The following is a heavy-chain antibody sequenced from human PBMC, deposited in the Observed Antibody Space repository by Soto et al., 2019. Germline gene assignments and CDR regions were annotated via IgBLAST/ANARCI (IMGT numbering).Heavy chain of an antibody. CDR2: LSAIGRNT. D-gene: IGHD6-19*01. CDR3: SITYEPWLVLITFDY. J-gene: IGHJ4*02. CDR1: GFTFSSYA. Sequence: EVQLLESGGGLVQPGGSLRLSCAASGFTFSSYAMSWVRQAPGKGLEWVSGLSAIGRNTYYADAVKGRFTISRDNSTNTLYLQMNSLRAEDPAVYYCSITYEPWLVLITFDYWGQGTLVTVSS. V-gene: IGHV3-23*01.